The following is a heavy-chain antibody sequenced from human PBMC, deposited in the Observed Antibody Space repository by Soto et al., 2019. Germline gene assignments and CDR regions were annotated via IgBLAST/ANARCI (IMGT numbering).Heavy chain of an antibody. V-gene: IGHV1-18*01. CDR2: ISAYNGNT. D-gene: IGHD3-10*01. J-gene: IGHJ5*02. CDR3: ARDPASGISWVRGARDNWFDP. Sequence: VASVKVSCKASGYTFTSYGISWVRQAPGQGLEWMGWISAYNGNTNYAQKLQGRVTMTTDTSTSTAYMELRSLRSDDTAVYYCARDPASGISWVRGARDNWFDPWGQGTLVTVSS. CDR1: GYTFTSYG.